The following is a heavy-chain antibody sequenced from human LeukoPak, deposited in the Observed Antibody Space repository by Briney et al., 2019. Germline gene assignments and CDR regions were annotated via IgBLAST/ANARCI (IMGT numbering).Heavy chain of an antibody. V-gene: IGHV4-39*07. CDR2: IYYSGST. D-gene: IGHD3-3*01. Sequence: PSETLSLTCTVSGGSISSISYYWGWIRQPPGKGLEWIVSIYYSGSTYYNPSLKSRVTISVDTSKNQFSLKLSSVTAADTAVYYCARGTTYYDFWSGYVDYYYYMDVWGKGTTVTVSS. CDR3: ARGTTYYDFWSGYVDYYYYMDV. CDR1: GGSISSISYY. J-gene: IGHJ6*03.